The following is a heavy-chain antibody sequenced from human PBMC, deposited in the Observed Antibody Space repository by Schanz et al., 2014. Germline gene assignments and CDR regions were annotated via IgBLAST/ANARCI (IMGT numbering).Heavy chain of an antibody. D-gene: IGHD2-8*01. CDR2: IYSDGRT. CDR3: ASLYDREYFDY. CDR1: GFTFSSYN. Sequence: EVQLVESGGGLVRPGDSLRLSCAASGFTFSSYNINWVRQAPGKGLEWVSVIYSDGRTYYGDSVKGRFTISRDSSRNTLYLQMNSLRAEDTAVYYCASLYDREYFDYWGQGTLVTVSS. V-gene: IGHV3-66*01. J-gene: IGHJ4*02.